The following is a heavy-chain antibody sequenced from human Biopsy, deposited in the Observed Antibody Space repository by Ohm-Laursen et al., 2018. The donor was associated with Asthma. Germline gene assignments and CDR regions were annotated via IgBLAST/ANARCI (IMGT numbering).Heavy chain of an antibody. CDR2: ISYDGRET. CDR3: TRDRFYNSVTSESFYYGVDV. D-gene: IGHD2-21*02. Sequence: SLRLSCAASGFTFSTYGMHWVRQAPGKGLEWVALISYDGRETGYVDSVKGRFTISRDNFRNTVHLQMSSLRPEDSAVYYCTRDRFYNSVTSESFYYGVDVWGQGTTVTVSS. CDR1: GFTFSTYG. V-gene: IGHV3-30*03. J-gene: IGHJ6*02.